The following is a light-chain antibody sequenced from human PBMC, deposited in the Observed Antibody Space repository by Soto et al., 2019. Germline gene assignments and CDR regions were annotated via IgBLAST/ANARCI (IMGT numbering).Light chain of an antibody. CDR1: QGISSW. CDR2: GAS. J-gene: IGKJ4*01. Sequence: DIQMTQSPSSLSASVGDRVTITCRASQGISSWLAWYQQKPEKATKSLIYGASSLQSGVPSRFSGSGSGTDFTLTISSLQPEDFGTYYCQKYNSYPLTFGGGTKVEIK. CDR3: QKYNSYPLT. V-gene: IGKV1D-16*01.